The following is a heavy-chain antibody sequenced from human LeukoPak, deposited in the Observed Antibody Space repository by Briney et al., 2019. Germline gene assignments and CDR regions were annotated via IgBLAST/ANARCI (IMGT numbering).Heavy chain of an antibody. CDR2: ISAYNGNT. J-gene: IGHJ4*02. Sequence: ASVKVSCKASGYTFTSYGISWVRQAPGQGLEWMGWISAYNGNTNYAQKLQGRVTMTTDASTSTAYMELRSLRSDDTAVYYCARDPAGYCSSTSCPVLDYWGQGTLVTVSS. D-gene: IGHD2-2*01. CDR1: GYTFTSYG. CDR3: ARDPAGYCSSTSCPVLDY. V-gene: IGHV1-18*01.